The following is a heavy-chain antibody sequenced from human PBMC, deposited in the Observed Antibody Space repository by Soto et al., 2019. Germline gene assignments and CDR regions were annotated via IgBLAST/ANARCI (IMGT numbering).Heavy chain of an antibody. V-gene: IGHV1-8*01. CDR3: ARGIDAGVDY. D-gene: IGHD1-26*01. J-gene: IGHJ4*02. Sequence: EGSVKGACKASGYTFSSYDINRVRQATGQGLEWMGWVSPNSGKTGYAQKFQGRVTMTRDTSISTAYMELSSLTSEDTALYYCARGIDAGVDYWGQGTLVTVSS. CDR2: VSPNSGKT. CDR1: GYTFSSYD.